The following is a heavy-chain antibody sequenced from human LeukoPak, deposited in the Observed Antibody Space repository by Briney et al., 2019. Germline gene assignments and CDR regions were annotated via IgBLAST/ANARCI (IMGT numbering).Heavy chain of an antibody. Sequence: ASVKVSCKASGYTFTSYGISWVRQAPGQGLEWMGWINAGNGNTKYSQKFQGRVTITRDTSASTAYMELSSLRSEDTAVYYRARTIIVAGAFDIWGQGTMVTVSS. CDR3: ARTIIVAGAFDI. CDR2: INAGNGNT. CDR1: GYTFTSYG. V-gene: IGHV1-3*01. D-gene: IGHD2-15*01. J-gene: IGHJ3*02.